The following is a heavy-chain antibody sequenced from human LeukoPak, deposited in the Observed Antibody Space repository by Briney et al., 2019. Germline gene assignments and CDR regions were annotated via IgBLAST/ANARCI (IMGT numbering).Heavy chain of an antibody. CDR1: GFTFSSYA. J-gene: IGHJ4*02. CDR2: IYSGGST. CDR3: ARDRGYSYGYYFDY. V-gene: IGHV3-53*01. D-gene: IGHD5-18*01. Sequence: GGSLRLSCAASGFTFSSYAMSWVRQAPGKGLEWVSVIYSGGSTYYADSVKGRFTISRDNSKNTLYLQMNSLRAEDTAVYYCARDRGYSYGYYFDYWGQGTLVTVSS.